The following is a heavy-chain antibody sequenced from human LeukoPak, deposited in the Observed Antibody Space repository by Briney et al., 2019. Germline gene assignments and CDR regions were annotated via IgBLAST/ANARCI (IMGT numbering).Heavy chain of an antibody. CDR2: ISSSSYT. J-gene: IGHJ4*02. CDR1: GFTFSDYY. CDR3: ARTGRRGYSYGKNYYFDY. V-gene: IGHV3-11*06. Sequence: KPGGSLRLSCAASGFTFSDYYMSWIRQAPGKGLEWVSYISSSSYTNYADSVKGRFTISRDNAKNSLYLQMNSLRAEDTAVYYCARTGRRGYSYGKNYYFDYWGQGTLVTVSS. D-gene: IGHD5-18*01.